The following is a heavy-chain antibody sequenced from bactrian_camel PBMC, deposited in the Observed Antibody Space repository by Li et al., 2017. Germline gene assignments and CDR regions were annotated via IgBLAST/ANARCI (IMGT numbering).Heavy chain of an antibody. D-gene: IGHD7*01. CDR2: IATGSGNT. V-gene: IGHV3S25*01. CDR1: SRTYC. CDR3: GLKGSTGTWETIGRYIS. Sequence: QLVESGGGSVQAGGSLRLSCTDNSRTYCMAWFRQAPGKEREGVARIATGSGNTYYADSVKGRFTISQDNAKNTVYLQMNSLKPEDTAMYYCGLKGSTGTWETIGRYISWGQGTQVTVS. J-gene: IGHJ4*01.